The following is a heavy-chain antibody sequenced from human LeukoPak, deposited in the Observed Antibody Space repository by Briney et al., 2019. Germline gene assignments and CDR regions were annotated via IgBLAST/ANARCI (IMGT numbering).Heavy chain of an antibody. Sequence: GGSLRLSCAASGFTVSSNYMSWVRQAPGKGLEWVSVIYSGGSTYYADSVRGRFTISRDNSKNTLYLQMNSLRAEDTAVYYCARFVGSLFYFDYWGQGTLVTVSS. J-gene: IGHJ4*02. CDR3: ARFVGSLFYFDY. D-gene: IGHD1-26*01. CDR2: IYSGGST. CDR1: GFTVSSNY. V-gene: IGHV3-53*01.